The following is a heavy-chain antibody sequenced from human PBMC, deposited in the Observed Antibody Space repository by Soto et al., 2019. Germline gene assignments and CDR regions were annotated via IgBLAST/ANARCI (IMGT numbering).Heavy chain of an antibody. D-gene: IGHD2-8*01. CDR1: EFSVSDNY. V-gene: IGHV3-66*01. J-gene: IGHJ5*02. CDR2: IYSSGDT. CDR3: ARDQGYGRGVSFDP. Sequence: PGGSLRLSCAASEFSVSDNYMSWVRQAPGKGLEWSSVIYSSGDTYYADSVNGRLTISRDNSRNTLYLQINDLRVEDTAIYYCARDQGYGRGVSFDPWGQGIPVTVSS.